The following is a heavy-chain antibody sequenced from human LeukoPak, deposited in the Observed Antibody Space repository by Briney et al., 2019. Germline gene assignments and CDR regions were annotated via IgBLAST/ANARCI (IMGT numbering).Heavy chain of an antibody. CDR2: IKPNRGDT. J-gene: IGHJ4*02. D-gene: IGHD4-17*01. CDR1: GYTFTNYY. V-gene: IGHV1-2*06. Sequence: GASVKVSCKASGYTFTNYYIHWVRQAPGQGLEWMGRIKPNRGDTDYAQKFQGRVTMTRDTSISTAYMELSRLKFDDTAVYYCARDRDYGDYLGDYWGQGILVTVTP. CDR3: ARDRDYGDYLGDY.